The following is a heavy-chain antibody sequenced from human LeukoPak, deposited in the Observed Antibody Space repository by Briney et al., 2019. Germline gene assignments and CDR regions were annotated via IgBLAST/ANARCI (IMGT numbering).Heavy chain of an antibody. CDR3: SRVRDAYTIGAFDI. V-gene: IGHV4-59*01. Sequence: PSETLSLACTVSGGSITSYYWSWIRQPPGQRPEWISCGSYIGRTNYNPCLKSRVTISADRSKTQFSLTLTSVTAAETAVYYCSRVRDAYTIGAFDIWGRGTMVTVSS. CDR2: GSYIGRT. CDR1: GGSITSYY. D-gene: IGHD5-24*01. J-gene: IGHJ3*02.